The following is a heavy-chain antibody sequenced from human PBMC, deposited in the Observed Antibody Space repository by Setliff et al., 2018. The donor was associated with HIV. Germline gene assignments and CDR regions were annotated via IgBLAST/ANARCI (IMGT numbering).Heavy chain of an antibody. V-gene: IGHV3-30*07. J-gene: IGHJ4*02. CDR2: IWYDGSNK. Sequence: GGSLRLSCAASGFTFSSYAMHWVRQAPGKGLEWVAVIWYDGSNKYYADSVKGRFTISRDNSKNTLYLQMNSLRAEDTAVYYCANAYCSSTSCYPYDYWGQGTLVTVSS. CDR3: ANAYCSSTSCYPYDY. D-gene: IGHD2-2*01. CDR1: GFTFSSYA.